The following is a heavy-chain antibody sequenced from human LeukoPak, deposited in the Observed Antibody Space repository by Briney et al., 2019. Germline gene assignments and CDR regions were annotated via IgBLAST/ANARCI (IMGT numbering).Heavy chain of an antibody. Sequence: GGSLRLSCAASGFTFSDYYMSWIRQAPGKGLEWLSYISSSGCTIYYADSVKGRFTISRDNANNSLYLQMNSLRAEDTAVYYCARYCSSTSCYTPSDVYDIWGQGTMVTVSS. CDR1: GFTFSDYY. J-gene: IGHJ3*02. D-gene: IGHD2-2*02. CDR2: ISSSGCTI. CDR3: ARYCSSTSCYTPSDVYDI. V-gene: IGHV3-11*04.